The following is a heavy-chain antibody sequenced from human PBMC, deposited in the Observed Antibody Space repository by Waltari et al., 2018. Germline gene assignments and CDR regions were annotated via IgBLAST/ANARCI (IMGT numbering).Heavy chain of an antibody. Sequence: QLQLPESGPGLVKPSETLSLTCTVSGGSISSAPYYWGWIRQPPAKGLEWIGCFHHGGNTFYNPSLKSRVTISVDRSSNQFSLKLYSLTAADTAVYYCARHGGESYGYLWVDPWGQGTLVTVSS. V-gene: IGHV4-39*01. CDR1: GGSISSAPYY. CDR2: FHHGGNT. D-gene: IGHD5-18*01. J-gene: IGHJ5*02. CDR3: ARHGGESYGYLWVDP.